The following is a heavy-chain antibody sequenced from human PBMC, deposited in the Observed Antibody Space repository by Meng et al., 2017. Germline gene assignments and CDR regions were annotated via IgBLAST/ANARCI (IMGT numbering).Heavy chain of an antibody. CDR2: INPSGGST. Sequence: VQLVESGAGVKKPGASVKVSGKASGYTFTSYYMHWVRQAPGQGLEWMGIINPSGGSTSYAQKFQGRVTMTRDTSTSTVYMELSSLRSEDTAVYYCASSSGWGDPVYDYWGQGTLVTVSS. V-gene: IGHV1-46*01. J-gene: IGHJ4*02. D-gene: IGHD2-21*01. CDR3: ASSSGWGDPVYDY. CDR1: GYTFTSYY.